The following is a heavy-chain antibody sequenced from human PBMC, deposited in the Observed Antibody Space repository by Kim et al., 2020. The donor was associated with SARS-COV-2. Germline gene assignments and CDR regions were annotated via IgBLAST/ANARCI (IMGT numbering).Heavy chain of an antibody. CDR2: IYYSGST. CDR3: AREAHGSGSYPYGWGGLDYYYYGMDV. J-gene: IGHJ6*02. D-gene: IGHD3-10*01. Sequence: SETLSLTCTVSGGSISSYYWSWIRQPPGKGLEWIGYIYYSGSTNYNPSLKSRVTISVDTSKNQFSLKLSSVTAADTAVYYCAREAHGSGSYPYGWGGLDYYYYGMDVWGQGTTVTVSS. CDR1: GGSISSYY. V-gene: IGHV4-59*01.